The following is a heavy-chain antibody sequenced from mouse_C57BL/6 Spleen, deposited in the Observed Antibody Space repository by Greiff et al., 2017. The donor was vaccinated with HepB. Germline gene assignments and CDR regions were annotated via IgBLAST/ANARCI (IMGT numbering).Heavy chain of an antibody. D-gene: IGHD4-1*01. CDR2: INPNNGGT. CDR3: ARSWDEGY. CDR1: GYTFTDYY. J-gene: IGHJ3*01. Sequence: EVQLQQSGPELVKPGASVKISCKASGYTFTDYYMNWVKQSHGKSLEWIGDINPNNGGTSYNQKFKGKATLTVDKSSSTAYMELRSLTSEDSAVYYCARSWDEGYWGQGTLVTVSA. V-gene: IGHV1-26*01.